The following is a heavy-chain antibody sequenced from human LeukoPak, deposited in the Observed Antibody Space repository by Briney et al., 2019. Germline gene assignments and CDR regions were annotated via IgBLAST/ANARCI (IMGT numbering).Heavy chain of an antibody. CDR1: GGSFSGHY. CDR2: INHSGST. D-gene: IGHD4-11*01. CDR3: ARVTTRSWFDP. Sequence: PSETLSLTCAVYGGSFSGHYWSWIRQPPGKGLEWIGEINHSGSTNYNPSLKSRVTISVDTSKNQFSLKLSSVTAADTAVYYCARVTTRSWFDPWGQGTLVTVSS. J-gene: IGHJ5*02. V-gene: IGHV4-34*01.